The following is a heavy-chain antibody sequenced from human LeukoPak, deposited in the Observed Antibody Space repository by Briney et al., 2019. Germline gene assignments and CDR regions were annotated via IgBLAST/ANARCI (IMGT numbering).Heavy chain of an antibody. CDR1: GYTLTELS. CDR3: ATRILGEWLFAYDY. CDR2: FEPEDGET. Sequence: ASVKVSCKVSGYTLTELSMHWVRQAPGKGLEWMGGFEPEDGETIYAQKFQGRVTMTEDTSTDTAYMELSSLRSEDTAVYYCATRILGEWLFAYDYWGQGTLVTVSS. J-gene: IGHJ4*02. D-gene: IGHD3-3*01. V-gene: IGHV1-24*01.